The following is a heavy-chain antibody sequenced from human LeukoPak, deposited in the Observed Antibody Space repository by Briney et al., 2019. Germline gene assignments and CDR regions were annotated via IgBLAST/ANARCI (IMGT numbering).Heavy chain of an antibody. CDR2: INPRSGDT. CDR1: GYTFTDYY. Sequence: ASVKVSCKASGYTFTDYYMQWVRQAPGQGLEWMGWINPRSGDTNYAQKFQGRVTMTRDTSISTAYMELSGLRSDDTAVYYCARRKEGYCSGGSCYYFDYWGQGALVTVSS. V-gene: IGHV1-2*02. J-gene: IGHJ4*02. D-gene: IGHD2-15*01. CDR3: ARRKEGYCSGGSCYYFDY.